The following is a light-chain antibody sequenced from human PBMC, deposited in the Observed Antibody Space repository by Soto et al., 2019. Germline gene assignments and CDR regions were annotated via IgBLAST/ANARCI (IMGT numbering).Light chain of an antibody. V-gene: IGLV2-14*01. CDR2: DVS. CDR3: SSYTSSSTPFV. CDR1: SSDVGGYNY. J-gene: IGLJ1*01. Sequence: QSVLTEPGSVSGXPGQSIAISCTGTSSDVGGYNYVSWYQQHPGKAPKLMIYDVSNRPSGVSNRFSGSKSGNTASLTISGLQAEDEADCYCSSYTSSSTPFVFGTGTKVTVL.